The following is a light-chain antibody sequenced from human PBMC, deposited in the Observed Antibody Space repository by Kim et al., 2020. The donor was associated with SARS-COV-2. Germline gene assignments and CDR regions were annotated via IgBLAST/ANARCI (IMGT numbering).Light chain of an antibody. J-gene: IGLJ1*01. Sequence: SYELTQPPSVSVSPGQTASITCSGDKLGDKYACWYQQKPGQSPVLVIYQDSKRPSGIPERFSGSNSGNTATLTIRGTQAMDEADYYCQAWDSSTAYYVFGTGTKVTVL. V-gene: IGLV3-1*01. CDR3: QAWDSSTAYYV. CDR1: KLGDKY. CDR2: QDS.